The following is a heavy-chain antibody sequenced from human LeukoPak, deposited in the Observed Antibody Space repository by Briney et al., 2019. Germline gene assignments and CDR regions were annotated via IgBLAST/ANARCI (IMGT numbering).Heavy chain of an antibody. J-gene: IGHJ4*02. Sequence: GEPLKISCQGSGYSFTSYWIGWVRQMHGKGLEWMGIIYPGDSDTRYSPSFQGQVTISADKFISSAYLQWSRLKASDTAMYYCARQNPVTTGVVYWGQGTLVTVSS. CDR1: GYSFTSYW. V-gene: IGHV5-51*01. CDR2: IYPGDSDT. CDR3: ARQNPVTTGVVY. D-gene: IGHD4-17*01.